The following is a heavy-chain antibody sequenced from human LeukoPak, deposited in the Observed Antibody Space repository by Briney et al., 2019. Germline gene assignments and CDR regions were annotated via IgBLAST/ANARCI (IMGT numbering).Heavy chain of an antibody. J-gene: IGHJ4*02. V-gene: IGHV3-23*01. CDR2: ISGSGGST. CDR1: GFTFSDYY. Sequence: GGSLRLSCAASGFTFSDYYMRWVRQAQGKGLEWVSAISGSGGSTYYADSVKGRFTISRDNSKNTLYLQMNSLRAEDTAVYYCAKEPEDYYGSGSSPYYFDYWGQGTLVTVSS. CDR3: AKEPEDYYGSGSSPYYFDY. D-gene: IGHD3-10*01.